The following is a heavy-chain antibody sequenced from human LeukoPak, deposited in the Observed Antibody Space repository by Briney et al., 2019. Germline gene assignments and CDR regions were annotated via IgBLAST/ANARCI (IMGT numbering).Heavy chain of an antibody. D-gene: IGHD6-13*01. CDR2: ISGSGGST. CDR3: AKLGAAAGRNCYVY. J-gene: IGHJ4*02. V-gene: IGHV3-23*01. Sequence: PGGSLRPSCAASGFTFSSYAMSWVRQAPGKGLEWVSAISGSGGSTYYADSVKGRFTISRDNSKNTLYLQMNSLRAEDTAVYYCAKLGAAAGRNCYVYLGQGTLVTVPS. CDR1: GFTFSSYA.